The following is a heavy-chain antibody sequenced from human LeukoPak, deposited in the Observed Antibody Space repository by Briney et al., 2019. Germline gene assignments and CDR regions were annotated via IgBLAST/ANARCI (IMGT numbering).Heavy chain of an antibody. Sequence: PGGSLRLSCVASGFTFSSHCMNWVRQAPGKGLEWLSYISSSGSTIYYADSVKGRFTISRDNAKDSLYLQMNSLRAEDTAVYYCAELGITMIGGVWGKGTTVTISS. CDR3: AELGITMIGGV. CDR2: ISSSGSTI. J-gene: IGHJ6*04. CDR1: GFTFSSHC. V-gene: IGHV3-48*04. D-gene: IGHD3-10*02.